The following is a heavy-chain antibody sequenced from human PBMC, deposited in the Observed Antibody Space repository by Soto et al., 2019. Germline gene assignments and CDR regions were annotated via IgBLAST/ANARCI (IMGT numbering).Heavy chain of an antibody. Sequence: SETLPLTCTVSGGSISSYYWSWIRQPPGKGLEWIGYIYYSGSTNYNPSLKSRVTISVDTSKNQFSLKLSSVTAADTAVYYCARQWELLAEAFDIWGQGTMVTVSS. D-gene: IGHD1-26*01. CDR3: ARQWELLAEAFDI. CDR2: IYYSGST. J-gene: IGHJ3*02. V-gene: IGHV4-59*01. CDR1: GGSISSYY.